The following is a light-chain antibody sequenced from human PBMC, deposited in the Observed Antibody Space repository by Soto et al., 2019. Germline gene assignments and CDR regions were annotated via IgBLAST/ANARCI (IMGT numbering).Light chain of an antibody. CDR1: QSFATN. V-gene: IGKV3-15*01. CDR2: GAS. J-gene: IGKJ1*01. CDR3: QQYAVWPPQT. Sequence: TQSSGILSLSPWERATLSCRPSQSFATNLAWYQQKPGQTPRLLIFGASTRATGIPARFSGSGSGTEFTLTISSLQPEDFAVYYCQQYAVWPPQTFGQGTKV.